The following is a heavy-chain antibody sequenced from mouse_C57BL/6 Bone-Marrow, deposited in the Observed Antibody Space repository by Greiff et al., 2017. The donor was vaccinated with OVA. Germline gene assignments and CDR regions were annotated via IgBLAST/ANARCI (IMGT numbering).Heavy chain of an antibody. J-gene: IGHJ4*01. CDR3: ADYYGSSSYAMDY. CDR2: INPSSGYT. CDR1: GYTFTSYW. D-gene: IGHD1-1*01. Sequence: VQLQQSGAELAKPGASVKLSCKASGYTFTSYWMHWVKQRPGQGLEWIGYINPSSGYTKYNQKFKDKATLTADKSSSTAYMQLSSLTYEDSAVYYCADYYGSSSYAMDYWGQGTSVTVSS. V-gene: IGHV1-7*01.